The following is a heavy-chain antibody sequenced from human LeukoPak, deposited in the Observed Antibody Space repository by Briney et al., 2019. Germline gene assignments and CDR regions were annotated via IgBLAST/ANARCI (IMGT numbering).Heavy chain of an antibody. Sequence: GESLKISCKGSGYSFTSYWIGWVRQKPGKGLEWMGIIYPGDSDTRYSPSFQGQVTISADKSISTAYLQWSGLKASDTAMYYCASPYPREYCSSTSCYFNYWGQGTLVTVSS. CDR2: IYPGDSDT. CDR1: GYSFTSYW. V-gene: IGHV5-51*01. CDR3: ASPYPREYCSSTSCYFNY. J-gene: IGHJ4*02. D-gene: IGHD2-2*01.